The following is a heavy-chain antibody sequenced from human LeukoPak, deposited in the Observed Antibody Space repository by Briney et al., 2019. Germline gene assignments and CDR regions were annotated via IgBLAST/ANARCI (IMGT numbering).Heavy chain of an antibody. CDR2: INTNTGNP. V-gene: IGHV7-4-1*02. D-gene: IGHD3-22*01. J-gene: IGHJ4*02. CDR1: GYTFTSYA. Sequence: ASVKLSCKASGYTFTSYAMNWVRQAPGQGLEWMGWINTNTGNPTYAQGFTGRFVFSLDTSVSTAYLQISSLKAEDTAVYYCARAYYYDSSRYFTTPFDYWGQGTLVTVS. CDR3: ARAYYYDSSRYFTTPFDY.